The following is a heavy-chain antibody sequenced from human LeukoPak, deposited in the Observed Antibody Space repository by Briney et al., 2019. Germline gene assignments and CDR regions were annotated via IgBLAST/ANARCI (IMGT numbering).Heavy chain of an antibody. CDR2: IYYSGST. D-gene: IGHD2-15*01. CDR3: ARQRILHGMDV. V-gene: IGHV4-39*01. J-gene: IGHJ6*02. CDR1: GGSISSSSYH. Sequence: SETLSLTCAVSGGSISSSSYHWGWIRQPPGKGLEWIGSIYYSGSTYYNPSLKSRVTISVDTSKNQFSLKLSSVTAADTAVYYCARQRILHGMDVWGQGTTVTVSS.